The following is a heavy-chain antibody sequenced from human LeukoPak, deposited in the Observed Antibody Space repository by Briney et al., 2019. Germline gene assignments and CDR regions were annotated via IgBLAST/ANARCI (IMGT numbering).Heavy chain of an antibody. D-gene: IGHD3-9*01. V-gene: IGHV3-23*01. CDR2: ISGSGSST. CDR3: AKDDDILTT. CDR1: AITFNRYA. J-gene: IGHJ1*01. Sequence: GGSLRLSCAASAITFNRYAMTWVRQAPGKGLEWVSSISGSGSSTYYVDSVKGRFTMSRDNSKNTVYLQMKSLTAEDTAVYYCAKDDDILTTWGQGTLVTVSS.